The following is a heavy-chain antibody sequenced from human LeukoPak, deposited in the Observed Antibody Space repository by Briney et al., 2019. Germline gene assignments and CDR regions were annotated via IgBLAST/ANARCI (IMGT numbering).Heavy chain of an antibody. J-gene: IGHJ4*02. Sequence: ESLRLSCSASGFTFNSYALYWVRQAPGKGLEYVTSISHNGGSTYYADSVKGRFTVSRDNSKNTLYLQMSSLRPEDTAVYYCVKSNSDYWGQGTLVTVSS. CDR1: GFTFNSYA. V-gene: IGHV3-64D*06. CDR2: ISHNGGST. CDR3: VKSNSDY. D-gene: IGHD2/OR15-2a*01.